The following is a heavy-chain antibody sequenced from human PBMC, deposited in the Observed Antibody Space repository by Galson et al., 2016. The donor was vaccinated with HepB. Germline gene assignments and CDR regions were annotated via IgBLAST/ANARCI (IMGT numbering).Heavy chain of an antibody. J-gene: IGHJ4*02. CDR1: GYTFSTYG. CDR3: SRDWRDRYRAVAGPPDY. D-gene: IGHD6-19*01. CDR2: ISPYNGNT. Sequence: SVKVSCKASGYTFSTYGIGWARQAPGQGFEWMGWISPYNGNTNFAQNFQGRVTLTTDTSTSTVFMELRSLRFDDTAMYYCSRDWRDRYRAVAGPPDYWGQGTLITVSS. V-gene: IGHV1-18*01.